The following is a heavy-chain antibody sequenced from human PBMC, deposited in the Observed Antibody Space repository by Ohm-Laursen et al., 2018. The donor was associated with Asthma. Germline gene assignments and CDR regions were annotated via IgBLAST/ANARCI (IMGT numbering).Heavy chain of an antibody. CDR1: GFIFSSYG. Sequence: SLRLSCTASGFIFSSYGMHWVRQAPGKGLEWVAVIWYDGTNKYYADSVKGRFTISRDNSKNTLYLQMNSLRAEDTAVYYCARERGGAFDIWGQGQWSPSLQ. CDR2: IWYDGTNK. D-gene: IGHD3-10*01. V-gene: IGHV3-33*01. J-gene: IGHJ3*02. CDR3: ARERGGAFDI.